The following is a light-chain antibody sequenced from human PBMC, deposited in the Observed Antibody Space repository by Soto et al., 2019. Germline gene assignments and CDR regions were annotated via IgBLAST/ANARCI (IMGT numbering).Light chain of an antibody. CDR1: QGIADY. J-gene: IGKJ3*01. Sequence: DIQMTQSPSSLSASVGDRVTITCRASQGIADYLAWYQQKPGKVPKLLIYGASTLQSGVSSRYSGSGSGTDFTLTISSLQPEDAATYYCQNYNTYSQFTFGPGTKVDIE. V-gene: IGKV1-27*01. CDR2: GAS. CDR3: QNYNTYSQFT.